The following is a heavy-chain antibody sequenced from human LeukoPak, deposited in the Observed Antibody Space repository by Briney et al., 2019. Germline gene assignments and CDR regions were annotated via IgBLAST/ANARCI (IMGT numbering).Heavy chain of an antibody. CDR1: GFTFSSYA. Sequence: GRSLRLSCAASGFTFSSYAMSWVRQAPGKGLEWVSAISGSGGSTYYADSVKGRFTISRDNSKNTLYLQMNSLGAEDTAVYYCAKTYRDDNRIDYWGQGTLVTVSS. V-gene: IGHV3-23*01. CDR3: AKTYRDDNRIDY. CDR2: ISGSGGST. J-gene: IGHJ4*02. D-gene: IGHD1-1*01.